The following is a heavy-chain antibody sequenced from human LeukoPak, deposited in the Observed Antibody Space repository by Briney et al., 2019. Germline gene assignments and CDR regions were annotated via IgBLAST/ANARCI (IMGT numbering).Heavy chain of an antibody. J-gene: IGHJ4*02. CDR3: ARANHQVVPAAPNHIDY. CDR1: GFTFSSYS. V-gene: IGHV3-21*06. CDR2: ISSSSSYI. Sequence: GGSLRLSCAASGFTFSSYSMTWVRQAPGKGLEWVSSISSSSSYIYYADSVKGRFTISRDNAKNALYLQMNSLRAEDTAVYYCARANHQVVPAAPNHIDYWGQGTLVTVSS. D-gene: IGHD2-2*01.